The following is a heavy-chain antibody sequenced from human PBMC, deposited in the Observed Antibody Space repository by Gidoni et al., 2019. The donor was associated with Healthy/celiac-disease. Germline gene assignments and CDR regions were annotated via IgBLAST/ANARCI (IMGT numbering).Heavy chain of an antibody. CDR1: GGTFSSYA. J-gene: IGHJ6*03. Sequence: QVQLVQSGAEVKKPGSSVQVSCKASGGTFSSYAICWVRQDPGEGLEWLGGIIAIFGTANYEQKFQGRVTITADKSTSTAYMELSSLRSEDTAVYYCARAPMTGDIGAYYYYDMDVWGKGTTVTVSS. CDR3: ARAPMTGDIGAYYYYDMDV. V-gene: IGHV1-69*06. CDR2: IIAIFGTA. D-gene: IGHD7-27*01.